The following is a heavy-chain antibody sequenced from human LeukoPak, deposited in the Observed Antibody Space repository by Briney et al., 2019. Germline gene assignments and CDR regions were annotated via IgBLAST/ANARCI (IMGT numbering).Heavy chain of an antibody. Sequence: PSQTLSLTCTVSGGSISSGGYYWSWIRQPPGKGLEWIGEINHSGSTNYNPSLKSRVTISVDTSKNQFSLKLSSVTAADTAVYYCARGNYVLNRPHDYWGQGTLVTVSS. D-gene: IGHD1-7*01. CDR2: INHSGST. CDR1: GGSISSGGYY. V-gene: IGHV4-30-2*01. J-gene: IGHJ4*02. CDR3: ARGNYVLNRPHDY.